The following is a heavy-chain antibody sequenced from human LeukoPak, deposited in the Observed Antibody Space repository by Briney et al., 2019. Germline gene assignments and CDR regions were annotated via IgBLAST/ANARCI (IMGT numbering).Heavy chain of an antibody. CDR1: GGSISSYY. Sequence: SETLSLTCTVSGGSISSYYWSWIRQPPGEGLEWIGYIYYSGSTNYNPSLKSRVTISVDTSKNQFSLKLSSVTAADTAVYYRARLHWERFDAFDIWGQGTMVTVSS. J-gene: IGHJ3*02. CDR3: ARLHWERFDAFDI. CDR2: IYYSGST. V-gene: IGHV4-59*08. D-gene: IGHD1-1*01.